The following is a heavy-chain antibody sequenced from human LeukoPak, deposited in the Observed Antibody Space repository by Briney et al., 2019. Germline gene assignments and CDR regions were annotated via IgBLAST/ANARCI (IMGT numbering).Heavy chain of an antibody. CDR3: VRAHHPGGWFDP. CDR2: INQDGGEI. Sequence: GGSLRLSCAASGFTFSSSWMTWVRQAPGKGLEWVASINQDGGEIHYVDSVKGRFTISRDNTENSLYLQMNSLTAEDTAVHYCVRAHHPGGWFDPWGQGTLVTVSS. D-gene: IGHD3-10*01. CDR1: GFTFSSSW. V-gene: IGHV3-7*04. J-gene: IGHJ5*02.